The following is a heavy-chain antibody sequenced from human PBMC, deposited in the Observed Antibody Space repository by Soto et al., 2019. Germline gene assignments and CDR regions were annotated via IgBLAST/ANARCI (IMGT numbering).Heavy chain of an antibody. CDR1: GFSFISYS. D-gene: IGHD4-4*01. CDR3: ARAPVTTVQYYYYGMDV. J-gene: IGHJ6*02. V-gene: IGHV3-48*04. CDR2: IYSSGSAI. Sequence: EVQLVESGGNLVQAGGSLRLSCAASGFSFISYSMSWVRQAPGKGLEWVSYIYSSGSAIYYADSVKGRFTISRDNAKNSLYLQMNSLRVEDTAVYYCARAPVTTVQYYYYGMDVWGQGTTVTVSS.